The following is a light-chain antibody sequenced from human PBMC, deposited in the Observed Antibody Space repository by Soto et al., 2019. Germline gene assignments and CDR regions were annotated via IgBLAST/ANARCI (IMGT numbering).Light chain of an antibody. J-gene: IGLJ1*01. Sequence: QSVLTQPPSVSGAPGQRVIISCTGSSSNIGAGYDVNWYQQHPGKAPKLMIYEVSNRPSGVSNRFSGSKSGNTASLTISGLQAEDEADYYCSSYTSSSTLDVFGTGNKVTVL. CDR2: EVS. V-gene: IGLV2-14*01. CDR3: SSYTSSSTLDV. CDR1: SSNIGAGYD.